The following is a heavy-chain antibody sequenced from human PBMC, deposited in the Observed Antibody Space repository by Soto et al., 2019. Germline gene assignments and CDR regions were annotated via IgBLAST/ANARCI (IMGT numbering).Heavy chain of an antibody. CDR1: GGSFSGYY. CDR2: INHSGST. Sequence: SETLSLTCAVYGGSFSGYYWSWIRQPPGKGLEWIGEINHSGSTNYNPSLKSRVTISVDTSKNQFSLKLSSVTAADTAVYYCARGRPYYDFWSGYNHNFEYWGQGTLVTVSS. D-gene: IGHD3-3*01. V-gene: IGHV4-34*01. CDR3: ARGRPYYDFWSGYNHNFEY. J-gene: IGHJ4*02.